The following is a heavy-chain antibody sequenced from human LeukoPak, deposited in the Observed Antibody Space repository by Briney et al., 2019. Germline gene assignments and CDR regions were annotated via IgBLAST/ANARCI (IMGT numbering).Heavy chain of an antibody. CDR2: IYYTGST. V-gene: IGHV4-59*01. D-gene: IGHD6-13*01. CDR3: ARGGSSWLYYFDY. J-gene: IGHJ4*02. Sequence: PSETLSLTCTVSGSSISNFYWTWIRQPPGKGLEWIGFIYYTGSTNYNPSLTSRVTISVDTSKNQFSLKLSSVTAADTAVYYCARGGSSWLYYFDYWGQGTLVTVSS. CDR1: GSSISNFY.